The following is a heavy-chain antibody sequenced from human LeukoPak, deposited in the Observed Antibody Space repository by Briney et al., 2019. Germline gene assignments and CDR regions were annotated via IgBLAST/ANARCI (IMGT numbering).Heavy chain of an antibody. J-gene: IGHJ4*02. CDR2: IWYDGSNK. CDR1: GFTFSNAW. CDR3: TRHSFGSGGDY. V-gene: IGHV3-33*08. D-gene: IGHD6-19*01. Sequence: GGSLRLSCAASGFTFSNAWMSWVRQAPGKGLEWVAVIWYDGSNKYYADSVKGRFTISRDNSKNTLYLEMNSLKTEDTAVYYCTRHSFGSGGDYWGQGTLVTVSS.